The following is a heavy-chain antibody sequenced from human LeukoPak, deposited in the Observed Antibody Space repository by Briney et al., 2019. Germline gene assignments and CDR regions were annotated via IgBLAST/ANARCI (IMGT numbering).Heavy chain of an antibody. CDR1: GFTFSSYW. V-gene: IGHV3-7*01. J-gene: IGHJ6*02. D-gene: IGHD2-2*01. Sequence: PGGSLRLCCAASGFTFSSYWMSWVRQAPGKGLEWVANIKQDGSEKYYVDSVKGRFTISRDNAKNSLYLQMNSLRAEDTAVYYCARDLGDPDIVVLPAADYYYYGMDVWGQGTTVTVSS. CDR3: ARDLGDPDIVVLPAADYYYYGMDV. CDR2: IKQDGSEK.